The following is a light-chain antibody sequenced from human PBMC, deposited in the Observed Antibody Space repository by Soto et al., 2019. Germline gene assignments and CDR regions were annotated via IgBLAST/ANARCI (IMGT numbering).Light chain of an antibody. CDR1: SSNIGRGYD. Sequence: QSVLTQPPSVSGAPGQRVTISCTGSSSNIGRGYDVHWYQQFPGSAPRLLLSGDSNRPSGVPDRFSGSRSGTSASLAITGRQAEDEADYYCQTFDSSLTSSWVFGGGTKVTVL. CDR3: QTFDSSLTSSWV. V-gene: IGLV1-40*01. J-gene: IGLJ3*02. CDR2: GDS.